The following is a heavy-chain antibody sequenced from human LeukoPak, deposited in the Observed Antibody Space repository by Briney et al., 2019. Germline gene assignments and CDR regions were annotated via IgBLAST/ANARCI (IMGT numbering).Heavy chain of an antibody. Sequence: GGSLRLSCAASGFTFSSYAMSWVRQAPGKGLEWVSAISGSGGSTYYADSVKGRFTIARDNSKSTLYLQMDSLRVEDTAIYYCAKDQEFYGSGSDFVDYWGQGTLVTVSS. V-gene: IGHV3-23*01. CDR2: ISGSGGST. D-gene: IGHD3-10*01. CDR1: GFTFSSYA. J-gene: IGHJ4*02. CDR3: AKDQEFYGSGSDFVDY.